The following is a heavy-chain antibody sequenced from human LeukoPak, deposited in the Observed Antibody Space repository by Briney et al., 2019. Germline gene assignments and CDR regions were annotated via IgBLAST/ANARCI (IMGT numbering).Heavy chain of an antibody. Sequence: KPSETLSLTCTVSGGSISSSSHYWGWIRQPLGKGLEWIGSIYYSGSTYYNPSLKSRVTISVDTSKNQFSLKLSSVTAADTAVYYCARTGYYDFWSGGNAFDIWGQGTMVTVPS. CDR2: IYYSGST. J-gene: IGHJ3*02. V-gene: IGHV4-39*07. CDR3: ARTGYYDFWSGGNAFDI. CDR1: GGSISSSSHY. D-gene: IGHD3-3*01.